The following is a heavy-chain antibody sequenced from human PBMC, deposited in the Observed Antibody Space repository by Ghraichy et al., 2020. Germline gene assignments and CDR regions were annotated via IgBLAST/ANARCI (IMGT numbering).Heavy chain of an antibody. CDR3: ARGFSNKEMDV. CDR2: IYPGDSDT. J-gene: IGHJ6*02. D-gene: IGHD1/OR15-1a*01. CDR1: GYTFTNFW. Sequence: GESLNISCKGSGYTFTNFWIGWVRQMPGKGLEWMGIIYPGDSDTRYSPSFKGQVTISADKSISTAYLQWSSLKASDTAMYYCARGFSNKEMDVWGQGTTVTVSS. V-gene: IGHV5-51*01.